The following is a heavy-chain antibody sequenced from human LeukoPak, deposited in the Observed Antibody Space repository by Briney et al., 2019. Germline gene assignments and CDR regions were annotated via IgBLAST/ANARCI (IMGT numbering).Heavy chain of an antibody. V-gene: IGHV4-4*07. Sequence: PSETLSLTCTVSGGSISSYYWSWIRQPAGKGLEWIGRIYTSGSTNYNPSLKSRVTMSVDTSKNQFSLKLSSVTAADTAGYYCARTYSSGWDEVYWFDPWGQGTLVTVSS. J-gene: IGHJ5*02. CDR3: ARTYSSGWDEVYWFDP. D-gene: IGHD6-19*01. CDR1: GGSISSYY. CDR2: IYTSGST.